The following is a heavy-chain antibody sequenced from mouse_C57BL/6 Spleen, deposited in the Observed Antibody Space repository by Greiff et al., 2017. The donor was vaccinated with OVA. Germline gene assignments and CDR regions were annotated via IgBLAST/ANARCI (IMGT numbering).Heavy chain of an antibody. CDR3: ARSGYGNYGD. CDR1: GYAFTNYL. V-gene: IGHV1-54*01. CDR2: INPGSGGT. J-gene: IGHJ2*01. D-gene: IGHD2-1*01. Sequence: QVQLQQSGAELVRPGTSVKVSCKASGYAFTNYLIEWVKQRPGQGLEWIGVINPGSGGTNYNEKFKGKATLTADKSSSTAYMQLSSLTSEDSAVYFCARSGYGNYGDWGQGTTLTVSS.